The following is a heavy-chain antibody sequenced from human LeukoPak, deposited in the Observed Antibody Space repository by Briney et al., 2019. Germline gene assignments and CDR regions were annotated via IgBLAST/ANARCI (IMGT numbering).Heavy chain of an antibody. V-gene: IGHV3-74*01. D-gene: IGHD6-13*01. CDR1: GFRFNTYW. Sequence: PGGSLRLSCAASGFRFNTYWMHWVRQAPGKGLVWVSLISSDGSNALYADSVQGRFTISRDNAKNTVYLQMSSLSAEDTAMYYCVRREAGGCNSWCYFDYWGQGTPVRVSS. CDR3: VRREAGGCNSWCYFDY. CDR2: ISSDGSNA. J-gene: IGHJ4*02.